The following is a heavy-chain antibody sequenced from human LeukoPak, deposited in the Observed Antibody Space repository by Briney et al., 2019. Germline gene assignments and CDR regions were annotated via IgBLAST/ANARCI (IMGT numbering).Heavy chain of an antibody. J-gene: IGHJ4*02. Sequence: GESLKISCKGSGYRFTSYWIGWVRQMPGKGLEWMGIIYPDDSDTRYSPSFQGQVTISADKSIDTAYLQWSSLKASGTAMYYCARQRGTLAGSLDYWGQGTLVTVSS. V-gene: IGHV5-51*01. CDR3: ARQRGTLAGSLDY. CDR1: GYRFTSYW. CDR2: IYPDDSDT. D-gene: IGHD6-19*01.